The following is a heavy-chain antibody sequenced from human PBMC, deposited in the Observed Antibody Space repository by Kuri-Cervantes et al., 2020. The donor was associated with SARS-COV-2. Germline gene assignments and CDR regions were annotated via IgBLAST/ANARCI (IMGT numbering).Heavy chain of an antibody. D-gene: IGHD2-15*01. CDR3: AKRYCSGGNCYSFFDS. CDR1: GFTFSSYA. V-gene: IGHV3-23*01. J-gene: IGHJ4*02. CDR2: ITTSGDST. Sequence: GESLKISCAASGFTFSSYAMSWVRQAPGKGLEWVSAITTSGDSTYYADSVKGRFTISRDNSKNTLYLQMNSLRAEDTALYYCAKRYCSGGNCYSFFDSWGQGTLVTVSS.